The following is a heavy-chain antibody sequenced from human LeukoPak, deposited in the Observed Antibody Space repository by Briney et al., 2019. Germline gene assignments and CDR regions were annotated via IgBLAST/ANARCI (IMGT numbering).Heavy chain of an antibody. J-gene: IGHJ4*02. CDR2: IYHSGST. CDR1: GGSISSGGYY. V-gene: IGHV4-30-2*01. Sequence: SETLSLTCTVSGGSISSGGYYWRWIRQPPGKGLEWIGYIYHSGSTYYNPSLKSRVTISVDRSKNQFSLKLSSVTAADTAVYYCARWGVVPAAIEYYFDYWGQGTLVTVSS. CDR3: ARWGVVPAAIEYYFDY. D-gene: IGHD2-2*01.